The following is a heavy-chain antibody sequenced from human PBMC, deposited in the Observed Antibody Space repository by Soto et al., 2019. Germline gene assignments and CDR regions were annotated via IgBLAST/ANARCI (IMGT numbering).Heavy chain of an antibody. J-gene: IGHJ4*02. D-gene: IGHD3-3*01. V-gene: IGHV4-34*01. CDR1: GGSFSGYY. Sequence: SETLSLTCAVYGGSFSGYYWSWIRQPPGKGLEWIGEINHSGSTNYNPSLKSRVTISVDTSKNQFSLKLSSVTAADTAVYYCARFNLRITIFGVGPGFGYWGQGTLVTVSS. CDR3: ARFNLRITIFGVGPGFGY. CDR2: INHSGST.